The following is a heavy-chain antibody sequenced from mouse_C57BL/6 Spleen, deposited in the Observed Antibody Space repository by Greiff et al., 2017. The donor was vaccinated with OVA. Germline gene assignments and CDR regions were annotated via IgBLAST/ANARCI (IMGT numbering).Heavy chain of an antibody. CDR1: GYTFPSYW. J-gene: IGHJ2*01. Sequence: VQLKQPGAELVRPGSSVKLSCKASGYTFPSYWMDWVKQRPGQGLEWIGNIYPSDSETHYNQKFKDKATLTVDKSSSTAYMQLSSLTSEDSAVYYCAREGPYSKYFDYWGQGTTLTVSS. V-gene: IGHV1-61*01. CDR3: AREGPYSKYFDY. CDR2: IYPSDSET. D-gene: IGHD2-5*01.